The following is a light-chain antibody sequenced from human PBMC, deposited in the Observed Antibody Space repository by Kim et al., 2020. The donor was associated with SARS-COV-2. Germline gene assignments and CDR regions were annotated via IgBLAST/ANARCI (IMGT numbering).Light chain of an antibody. CDR2: DVS. Sequence: QSVVTQPASVSGSPGQSITISCTGTSSDVGDYNYVSWYQQHPGKAPKLMIYDVSNRPSGVSNRFSGSKSGNTASLTISGLQAEDEADYYCSSYTSSSTLEFGGGTQLTVL. J-gene: IGLJ2*01. V-gene: IGLV2-14*03. CDR1: SSDVGDYNY. CDR3: SSYTSSSTLE.